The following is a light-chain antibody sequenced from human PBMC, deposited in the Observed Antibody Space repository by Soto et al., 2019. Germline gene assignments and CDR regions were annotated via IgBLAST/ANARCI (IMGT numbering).Light chain of an antibody. CDR1: QSISIY. Sequence: DIQMTQSPSSLSASVGDRVTVTCRASQSISIYLNWYQQKPGKAPQLLISAASSLQSGVPSRFSGSGSGTDFTLTISSLHPEDFATYYCQQSYSALMYTFGQGTKLEIK. J-gene: IGKJ2*01. CDR3: QQSYSALMYT. CDR2: AAS. V-gene: IGKV1-39*01.